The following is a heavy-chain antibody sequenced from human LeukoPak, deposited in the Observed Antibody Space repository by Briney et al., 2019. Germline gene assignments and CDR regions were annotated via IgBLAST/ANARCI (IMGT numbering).Heavy chain of an antibody. J-gene: IGHJ4*02. D-gene: IGHD5-18*01. V-gene: IGHV4-59*01. CDR3: ARDKQHSYGRYFDH. Sequence: SETVSLTCSVSGDSISTYHWNWIRKPPAKGLEWIGYMQSSGNSKYNPSLRSRVTMFVDTSKSQVALILSSVTAADTAVYYCARDKQHSYGRYFDHWGQGALVTVSS. CDR2: MQSSGNS. CDR1: GDSISTYH.